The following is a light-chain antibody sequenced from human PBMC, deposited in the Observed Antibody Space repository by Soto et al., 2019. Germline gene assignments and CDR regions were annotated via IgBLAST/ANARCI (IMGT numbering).Light chain of an antibody. CDR2: GAS. Sequence: EIVLTQSPGTLSLSPGERATLSCRASQSVSSSYLAWYQQKPGQAPRLLIYGASSRATGIPDRFSGSGSGTGFILTISRLEPEDFAVYYCQQYGSSPMYTFGQGTKLEIK. CDR1: QSVSSSY. V-gene: IGKV3-20*01. CDR3: QQYGSSPMYT. J-gene: IGKJ2*01.